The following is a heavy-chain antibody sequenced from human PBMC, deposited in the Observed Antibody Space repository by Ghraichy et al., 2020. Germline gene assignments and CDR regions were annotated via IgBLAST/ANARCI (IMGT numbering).Heavy chain of an antibody. CDR2: IKRNTDGGTA. V-gene: IGHV3-15*01. CDR3: TTDPATYYFDSSGYYPQGDY. CDR1: GFTFSNAW. J-gene: IGHJ4*02. D-gene: IGHD3-22*01. Sequence: LSLTCAASGFTFSNAWMSWVRQAPGKGLEWVGRIKRNTDGGTADYAAPVKGRFTISRDDSKNTLYLQMNSLKTEDTAVYYCTTDPATYYFDSSGYYPQGDYWGQGTLVTVSS.